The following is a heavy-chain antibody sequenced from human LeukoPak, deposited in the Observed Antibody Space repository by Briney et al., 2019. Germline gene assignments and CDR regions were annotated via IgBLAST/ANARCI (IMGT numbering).Heavy chain of an antibody. V-gene: IGHV3-21*01. J-gene: IGHJ3*02. Sequence: PGGSLRLSCAASGFTFSTYTMNWVRQAPGKGLEWVSSISTSSTYIYYADSVKGRFTVSRDNAKNSLYLQMNSLRADDTAVYYCAKDLHREAYYYDSSGYLGFDAFDIWGQGTMVTVSS. CDR2: ISTSSTYI. CDR3: AKDLHREAYYYDSSGYLGFDAFDI. CDR1: GFTFSTYT. D-gene: IGHD3-22*01.